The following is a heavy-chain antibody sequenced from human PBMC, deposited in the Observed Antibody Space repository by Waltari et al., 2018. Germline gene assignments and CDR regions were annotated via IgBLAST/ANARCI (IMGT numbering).Heavy chain of an antibody. CDR1: GDSVGGYY. Sequence: QVHLQESGPGLLKPSETLSLTCTVSGDSVGGYYWSWVRQPAGKGPEWLGYVYYSGATNYNPSLKSRISNSIDKTTNQFSLRLRSVTAADTAMYYCARGDVVTTVFTGLFDSWGQGTQVTVSS. CDR2: VYYSGAT. CDR3: ARGDVVTTVFTGLFDS. V-gene: IGHV4-59*02. D-gene: IGHD5-12*01. J-gene: IGHJ4*02.